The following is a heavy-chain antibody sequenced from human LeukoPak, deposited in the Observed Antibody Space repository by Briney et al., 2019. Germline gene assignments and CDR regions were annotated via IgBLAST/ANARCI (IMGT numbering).Heavy chain of an antibody. Sequence: SETLSLTCAVSGYSISSGYYWGWIRQPPGKGLEWIGSIYHSGSTYYNPSLKSRATISVDTSKNQFSLKLSSVTAADTAVYYCARLCSFLEWLCPPFDYWGQGTLVTVSS. J-gene: IGHJ4*02. CDR3: ARLCSFLEWLCPPFDY. D-gene: IGHD3-3*01. V-gene: IGHV4-38-2*01. CDR2: IYHSGST. CDR1: GYSISSGYY.